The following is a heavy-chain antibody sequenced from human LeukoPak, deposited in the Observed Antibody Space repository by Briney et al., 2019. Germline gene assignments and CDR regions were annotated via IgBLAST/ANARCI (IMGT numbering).Heavy chain of an antibody. CDR2: IYISGST. J-gene: IGHJ4*02. Sequence: SETLSLACSLSGASINSHYWTWIRQPAGKGLEWIGRIYISGSTNYSPSLKSRVTMSVDTSKNQFSLNLISVTAADTGVYYCARALNPLTGTYYFDYWGQGTLVTVSS. CDR1: GASINSHY. V-gene: IGHV4-4*07. CDR3: ARALNPLTGTYYFDY. D-gene: IGHD4/OR15-4a*01.